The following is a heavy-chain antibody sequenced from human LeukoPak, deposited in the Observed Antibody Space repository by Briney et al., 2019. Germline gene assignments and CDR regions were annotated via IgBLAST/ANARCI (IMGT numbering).Heavy chain of an antibody. D-gene: IGHD3-22*01. CDR3: ARDHPYDSSSGDAFDI. Sequence: ASVKVSCKASGYTFTSYYMHWVRQAPEQGLEWMGIINPSGGSTSYAQKFQGRVTMTRDTSTSTVYMELSSLRSEDTAVYYCARDHPYDSSSGDAFDIWGQGTMVTVSS. CDR1: GYTFTSYY. J-gene: IGHJ3*02. CDR2: INPSGGST. V-gene: IGHV1-46*01.